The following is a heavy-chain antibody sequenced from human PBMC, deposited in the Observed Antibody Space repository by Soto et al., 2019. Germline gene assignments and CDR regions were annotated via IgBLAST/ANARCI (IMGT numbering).Heavy chain of an antibody. Sequence: EVQLVESGGGLVQAGGSLRLSCAASGFALSSYWMHWVRRVPGKGLVWVSRINPDGSRIDYADSGRGRFTISRDNAKNTLFLQMNNLRAEDTALYHCARVPVGAYGKFDPWGQGTLVTVSS. V-gene: IGHV3-74*01. CDR2: INPDGSRI. CDR1: GFALSSYW. CDR3: ARVPVGAYGKFDP. D-gene: IGHD2-8*02. J-gene: IGHJ5*02.